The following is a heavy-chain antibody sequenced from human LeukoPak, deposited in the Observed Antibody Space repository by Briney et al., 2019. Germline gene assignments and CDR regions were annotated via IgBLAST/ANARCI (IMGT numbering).Heavy chain of an antibody. J-gene: IGHJ5*02. CDR1: GGSMTGHY. V-gene: IGHV4-59*08. D-gene: IGHD1-26*01. Sequence: SETLSLTCTVSGGSMTGHYWSWIRQPPGKGLEWIGFIYYTGNTNYNPSLKSRVTISLDTSKNQFSLKWSSMTAADTAVYYCARQSGWLDPWGQGIMVTVSS. CDR2: IYYTGNT. CDR3: ARQSGWLDP.